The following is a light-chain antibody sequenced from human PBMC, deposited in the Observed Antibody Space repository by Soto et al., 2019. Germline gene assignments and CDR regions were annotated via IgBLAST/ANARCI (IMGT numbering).Light chain of an antibody. CDR3: HTYNSYSLHT. Sequence: DIQLTQSPSTLSASVGDRVTLTCRASQSLNTRLAWYQQRPGKAPKLLIYDASTLESGVPSRFSGGGSGTEFTLTISSLQPDDCATYYCHTYNSYSLHTFGQGTKLEIK. CDR2: DAS. CDR1: QSLNTR. V-gene: IGKV1-5*01. J-gene: IGKJ2*01.